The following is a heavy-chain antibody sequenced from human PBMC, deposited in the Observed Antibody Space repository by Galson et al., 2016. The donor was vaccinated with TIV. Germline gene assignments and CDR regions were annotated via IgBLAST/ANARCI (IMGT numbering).Heavy chain of an antibody. V-gene: IGHV3-21*06. CDR2: ITSSSSYL. J-gene: IGHJ3*01. Sequence: SLRLSCAASGFTFSSYSMNWVRQAPGKGLEWVSSITSSSSYLYYADSVKGRFTNSRDNAKNSLFLQMTTLRADDTAVYYCARDTEQYNSFTDTFDVWGQGTMVTVSS. CDR1: GFTFSSYS. D-gene: IGHD6-6*01. CDR3: ARDTEQYNSFTDTFDV.